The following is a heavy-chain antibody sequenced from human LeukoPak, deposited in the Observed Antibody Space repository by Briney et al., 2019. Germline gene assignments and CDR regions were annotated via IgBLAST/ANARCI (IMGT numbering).Heavy chain of an antibody. V-gene: IGHV1-8*01. CDR2: MNPNSGNT. D-gene: IGHD3-10*01. CDR3: ARLESTMVRGVIIQSADY. J-gene: IGHJ4*02. Sequence: GASVKVSCKASGYTFTSYDINWVRQATRQGLEWMGWMNPNSGNTGYAQKFQGRVTMTRNTSISTAYMELSSLRSEDTAVYYCARLESTMVRGVIIQSADYWGQGTLVTVSS. CDR1: GYTFTSYD.